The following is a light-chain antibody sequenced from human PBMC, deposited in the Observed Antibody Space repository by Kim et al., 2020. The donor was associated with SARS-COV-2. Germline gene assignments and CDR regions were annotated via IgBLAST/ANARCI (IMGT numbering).Light chain of an antibody. CDR2: GKN. CDR3: NSWDSSGSWV. V-gene: IGLV3-19*02. CDR1: SLRSYY. J-gene: IGLJ3*02. Sequence: SSELTQDPAVSVALGQTVRITCQGDSLRSYYASWYQQKPGQAPVRVIYGKNNRPSGIPDRFSGSSSGNTASLTINGAQAEDEADYYCNSWDSSGSWVFGGVTQLTVL.